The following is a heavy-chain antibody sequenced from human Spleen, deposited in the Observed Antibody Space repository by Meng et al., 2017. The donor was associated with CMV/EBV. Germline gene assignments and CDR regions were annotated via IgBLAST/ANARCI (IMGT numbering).Heavy chain of an antibody. CDR2: ISWNSGSI. D-gene: IGHD1-26*01. Sequence: SLKISCAASGFTFDDYAMHWVRQAPGKGLEWVSGISWNSGSIGYADSVKGRFTISRDNAKNSLYLQMNSLRAEDTALYYCAKDSNSGSYYYGMDVWGQGTTVTVSS. CDR1: GFTFDDYA. J-gene: IGHJ6*02. V-gene: IGHV3-9*01. CDR3: AKDSNSGSYYYGMDV.